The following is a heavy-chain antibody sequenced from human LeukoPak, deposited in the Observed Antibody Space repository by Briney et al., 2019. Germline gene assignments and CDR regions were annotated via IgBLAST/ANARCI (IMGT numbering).Heavy chain of an antibody. CDR3: ARAYGYGDYYYYYGMDV. J-gene: IGHJ6*02. CDR1: GYTFTIYG. D-gene: IGHD5-18*01. Sequence: ASVKVSSKASGYTFTIYGISWVRQAPGQGLEWMGWISAYNGNTNYAQKLQGRVTMTTDTSTSTAYMELRSLRSDDTAVYYCARAYGYGDYYYYYGMDVWGQGTTVTVSS. V-gene: IGHV1-18*01. CDR2: ISAYNGNT.